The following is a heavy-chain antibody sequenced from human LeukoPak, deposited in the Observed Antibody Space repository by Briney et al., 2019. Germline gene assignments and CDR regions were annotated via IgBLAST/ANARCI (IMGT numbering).Heavy chain of an antibody. J-gene: IGHJ6*02. CDR2: VYYNGTP. V-gene: IGHV4-59*01. Sequence: PSETLSLTCTVSGGSIFSYYWSWIRQPPGKGLEWIGHVYYNGTPRHNPHFKSRVTISIDTSKKQFSLKLSSVTAADTAVYFCARDLGGSPYYYGLDVWGLGLTVTVSS. CDR3: ARDLGGSPYYYGLDV. D-gene: IGHD1-26*01. CDR1: GGSIFSYY.